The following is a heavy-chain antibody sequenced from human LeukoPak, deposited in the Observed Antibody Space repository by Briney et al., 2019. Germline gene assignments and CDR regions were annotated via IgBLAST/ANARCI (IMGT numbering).Heavy chain of an antibody. Sequence: QPGGSLRLSCAASGFTFSSYEMNWVRQAPGKGLEWVSYISSSGSTIYYADSVKGRFTISRDNAKNSLYLQMNSLRAEDTAVYYCARANDYYDSSGYYSGVSHAFDIWGQGTMVTVSS. J-gene: IGHJ3*02. CDR3: ARANDYYDSSGYYSGVSHAFDI. V-gene: IGHV3-48*03. CDR2: ISSSGSTI. D-gene: IGHD3-22*01. CDR1: GFTFSSYE.